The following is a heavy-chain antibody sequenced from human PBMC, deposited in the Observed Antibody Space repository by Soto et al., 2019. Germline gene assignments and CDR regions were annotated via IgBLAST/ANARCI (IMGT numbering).Heavy chain of an antibody. J-gene: IGHJ3*01. CDR3: AQDILLGNSGCYPDALDA. CDR2: ISWNNGNI. V-gene: IGHV3-9*01. CDR1: GFTFDRHA. D-gene: IGHD1-26*01. Sequence: EVQLVESGGGLAQPGTSLRISCAASGFTFDRHAMHWVRQAPGKGLEWVSGISWNNGNIAYAASVKGRFTISRDNAKNSLYLQMERLRTEDTALYYCAQDILLGNSGCYPDALDAWGQGIMVTVSP.